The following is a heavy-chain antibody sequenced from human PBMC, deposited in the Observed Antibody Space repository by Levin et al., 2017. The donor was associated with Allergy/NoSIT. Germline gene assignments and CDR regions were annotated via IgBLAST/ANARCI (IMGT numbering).Heavy chain of an antibody. CDR3: ASSAPDGYDSPFDY. D-gene: IGHD5-12*01. Sequence: GGSLRLSCAASGFTVSSNYMSWVRQAPGKGLEWVSVIYSGGSTYYADSVKGRFTISRDNSKNTLYLQMNSLRAEDTAVYYCASSAPDGYDSPFDYWGQGTLVTVSS. V-gene: IGHV3-66*01. CDR2: IYSGGST. CDR1: GFTVSSNY. J-gene: IGHJ4*02.